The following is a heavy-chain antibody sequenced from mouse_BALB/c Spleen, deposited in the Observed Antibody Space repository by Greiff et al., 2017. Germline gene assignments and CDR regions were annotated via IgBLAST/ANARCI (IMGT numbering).Heavy chain of an antibody. CDR3: ARNWGIYDGFDY. CDR2: IWSGGST. CDR1: GFSLTSYG. V-gene: IGHV2-2*02. J-gene: IGHJ2*01. D-gene: IGHD2-3*01. Sequence: VKVVESGPGLVQPSQSLSITCTVSGFSLTSYGVHWVRQSPGKGLEWLGVIWSGGSTDYNAAFISRLSISKDNSKSQVFFKMNSLQANDTAIYYCARNWGIYDGFDYWGQGTTLTVSS.